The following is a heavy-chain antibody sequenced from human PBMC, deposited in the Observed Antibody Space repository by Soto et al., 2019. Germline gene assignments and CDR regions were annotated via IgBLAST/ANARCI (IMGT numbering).Heavy chain of an antibody. CDR2: ISWNSGSI. CDR3: AKESRNYYGMDV. V-gene: IGHV3-9*01. CDR1: GFTFDDYA. Sequence: ESGGGLVQPGRSLRLSCAASGFTFDDYAMHWVRQAPGKGLEWVSGISWNSGSIGYADSVKGRFTISRDNAKNSLYLQMNSLRAEDTALYYCAKESRNYYGMDVWGQGTTVTVSS. J-gene: IGHJ6*02.